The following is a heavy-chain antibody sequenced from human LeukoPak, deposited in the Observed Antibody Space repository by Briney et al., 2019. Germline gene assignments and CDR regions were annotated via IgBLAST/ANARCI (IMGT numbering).Heavy chain of an antibody. V-gene: IGHV3-74*01. CDR3: ARVGVFEAAAGQFDY. D-gene: IGHD6-13*01. CDR2: INSDGSST. Sequence: GGSLRLPCADSGFTFRSYWMHWVRQAPGRGLVWVSRINSDGSSTRYADSVKGRFTISRDNAKNTLYLEMNSLRAEDTAVYYCARVGVFEAAAGQFDYWAREPWSPSP. CDR1: GFTFRSYW. J-gene: IGHJ4*02.